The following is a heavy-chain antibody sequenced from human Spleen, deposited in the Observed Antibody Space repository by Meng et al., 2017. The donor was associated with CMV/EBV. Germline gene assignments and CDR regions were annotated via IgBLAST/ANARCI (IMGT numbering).Heavy chain of an antibody. D-gene: IGHD3-3*01. CDR1: GYTFTIYF. J-gene: IGHJ4*02. V-gene: IGHV1-46*01. CDR2: INPSGGTT. CDR3: ARETYYDFWSGYRSLSTFDY. Sequence: ASVKVSCKASGYTFTIYFMHWVRQAPGQGLEWMGIINPSGGTTTYAQKFQGRVTMTRDTSTSTVYMELSSLRSEDTAVYYCARETYYDFWSGYRSLSTFDYWGQGTLVTVSS.